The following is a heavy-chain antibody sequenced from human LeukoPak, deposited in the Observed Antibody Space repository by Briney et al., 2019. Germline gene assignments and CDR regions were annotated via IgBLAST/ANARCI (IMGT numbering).Heavy chain of an antibody. CDR3: ARVSSNNWYNERGAFDI. V-gene: IGHV4-59*01. CDR1: GGSISSYY. Sequence: WETLSLTCTVSGGSISSYYWSWIRQPPGKGLEWIGYIYYSGSTNYNPSLKSRVTISVDTSKNQFSLKLSSVTAADTAVYYCARVSSNNWYNERGAFDIWGQGTMVTVSS. J-gene: IGHJ3*02. D-gene: IGHD6-13*01. CDR2: IYYSGST.